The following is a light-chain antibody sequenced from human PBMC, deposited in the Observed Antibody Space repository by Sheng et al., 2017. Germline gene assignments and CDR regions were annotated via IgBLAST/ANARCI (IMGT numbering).Light chain of an antibody. CDR1: QTLDSLY. Sequence: EIVLTQSPGTLSLSPGARAALSCKASQTLDSLYLAWYQQRPGQAPRLLIFNTYTRATGVPDRFSGSGSGTDFTLTISSLEPEDFAVYYCHQRSSWPLTFGGGTKVEI. CDR3: HQRSSWPLT. J-gene: IGKJ4*01. V-gene: IGKV3D-20*02. CDR2: NTY.